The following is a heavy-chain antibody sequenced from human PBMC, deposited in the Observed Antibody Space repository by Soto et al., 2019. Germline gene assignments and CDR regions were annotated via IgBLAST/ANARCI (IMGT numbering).Heavy chain of an antibody. CDR1: GYSISTGFN. D-gene: IGHD6-19*01. J-gene: IGHJ4*02. CDR3: ARDGGTGFYHFDS. V-gene: IGHV4-38-2*02. CDR2: IYHSGST. Sequence: PSETLSLTCVVSGYSISTGFNWGWIRRPPGKGLEWIGSIYHSGSTYYSPSLKSRVTLSVDTSKNQISLKLSSVTAADTALYYCARDGGTGFYHFDSWGQGTLVTVSS.